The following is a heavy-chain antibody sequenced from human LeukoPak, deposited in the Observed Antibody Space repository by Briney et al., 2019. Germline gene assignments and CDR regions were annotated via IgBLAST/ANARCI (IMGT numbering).Heavy chain of an antibody. J-gene: IGHJ4*02. Sequence: GGSLRLSCAASGFTFSSYSMNWVRQAPGKGLEWVSSISSSSSYIYYADSVKGRFTISRDNAKNSLHLQMNSLRAGDTAVYYCARDALIRGYSGYDLADYWGQGTLVTVSS. D-gene: IGHD5-12*01. V-gene: IGHV3-21*01. CDR2: ISSSSSYI. CDR1: GFTFSSYS. CDR3: ARDALIRGYSGYDLADY.